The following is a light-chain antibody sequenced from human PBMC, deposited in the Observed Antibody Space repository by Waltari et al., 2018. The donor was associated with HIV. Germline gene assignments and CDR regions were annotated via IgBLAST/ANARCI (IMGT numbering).Light chain of an antibody. CDR2: AAS. J-gene: IGKJ4*02. CDR1: QSINTG. CDR3: QQTTTFPLG. Sequence: IEMTQSPSSLSASLGDRVTLICQPSQSINTGLAWDQQKPTLAPHLLIFAASGLQNGVPSRFSGSGSGTLFTLTIANLQPEDSATYYWQQTTTFPLGFGGGTRVEI. V-gene: IGKV1-12*01.